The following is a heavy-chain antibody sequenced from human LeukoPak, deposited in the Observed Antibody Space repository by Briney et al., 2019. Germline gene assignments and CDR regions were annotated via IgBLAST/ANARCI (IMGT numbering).Heavy chain of an antibody. CDR2: ISASNGNT. V-gene: IGHV1-18*01. Sequence: ASVKVSCKASGYSFSTYGIGWVRQAPGQGLEWMGWISASNGNTNYAQKLQGRVTMTTDTSTSTVYMELRSLRSDDTAVYYCARDSRITIFGVVTNYAYNWGQGTLVTVSS. CDR1: GYSFSTYG. CDR3: ARDSRITIFGVVTNYAYN. J-gene: IGHJ4*02. D-gene: IGHD3-3*01.